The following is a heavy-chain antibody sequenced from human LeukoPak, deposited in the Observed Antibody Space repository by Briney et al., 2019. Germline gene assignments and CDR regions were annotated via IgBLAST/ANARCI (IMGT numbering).Heavy chain of an antibody. J-gene: IGHJ4*02. Sequence: PGRSLRLSCAASGFTFSSYGMHWVRQAPGKGLEWVAVISYDGSNKYYADSVKGRFTISRDNSKNTLYLQMNSLRAEDTAVYYCASWGVGAALGYYWGQGTLVTVSS. CDR2: ISYDGSNK. CDR1: GFTFSSYG. V-gene: IGHV3-30*03. D-gene: IGHD1-26*01. CDR3: ASWGVGAALGYY.